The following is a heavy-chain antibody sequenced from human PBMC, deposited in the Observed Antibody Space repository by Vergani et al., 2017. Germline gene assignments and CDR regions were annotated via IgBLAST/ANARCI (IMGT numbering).Heavy chain of an antibody. V-gene: IGHV4-59*08. CDR1: GGSISSYY. CDR3: ARHLNPGIAVAGYYYYGMDV. J-gene: IGHJ6*02. Sequence: QVQLQESGPGLVKPSETLSLTCTVSGGSISSYYWSWIRQPPGKGLEWIGYIYYSGSTNYNPSLKSRVTISVDTSKNQFSLKLSSVTDADTAVYYCARHLNPGIAVAGYYYYGMDVWGQGTTVTVSS. CDR2: IYYSGST. D-gene: IGHD6-19*01.